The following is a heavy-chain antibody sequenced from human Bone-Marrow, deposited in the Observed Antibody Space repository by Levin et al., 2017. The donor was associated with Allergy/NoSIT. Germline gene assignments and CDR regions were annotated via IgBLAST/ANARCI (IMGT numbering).Heavy chain of an antibody. CDR1: GFTFSSYS. CDR2: IGTSGNNK. V-gene: IGHV3-21*01. CDR3: AREGQAVAGVYYFDY. J-gene: IGHJ4*02. D-gene: IGHD6-19*01. Sequence: SCAASGFTFSSYSMNWVRQAPGKGLEWVSSIGTSGNNKYYADSVKGRFTISRDNAKNSLYLQMDRLRAEDTAVFYCAREGQAVAGVYYFDYWGQGTLVTVSS.